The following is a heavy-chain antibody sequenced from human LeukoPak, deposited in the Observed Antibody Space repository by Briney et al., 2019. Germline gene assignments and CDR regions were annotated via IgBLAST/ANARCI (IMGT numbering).Heavy chain of an antibody. D-gene: IGHD4-23*01. Sequence: GGSLRLSCAASGFTFSSDAMSWVRQAPGKGLEWGSAISGSGGSTYYADSVKGRFTISRDTSKSTLDLQMSSLRAEETALYYLATVPIPVVYFDYWGQGTLVTVSS. CDR3: ATVPIPVVYFDY. J-gene: IGHJ4*02. V-gene: IGHV3-23*01. CDR2: ISGSGGST. CDR1: GFTFSSDA.